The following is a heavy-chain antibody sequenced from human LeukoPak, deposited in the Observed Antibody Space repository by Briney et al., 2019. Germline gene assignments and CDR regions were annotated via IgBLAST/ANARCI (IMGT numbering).Heavy chain of an antibody. Sequence: GGSLRLSCAASGFTFSSYSMNWVRQAPGKGLEWVSSISSSSSYIYYADSVKGRFTISRDNAKNSLYLQMNSLRAGDTAVYYCARDPSVGVTIFGVVSSDWGQGTLVTVSS. V-gene: IGHV3-21*01. CDR1: GFTFSSYS. CDR2: ISSSSSYI. CDR3: ARDPSVGVTIFGVVSSD. D-gene: IGHD3-3*01. J-gene: IGHJ4*02.